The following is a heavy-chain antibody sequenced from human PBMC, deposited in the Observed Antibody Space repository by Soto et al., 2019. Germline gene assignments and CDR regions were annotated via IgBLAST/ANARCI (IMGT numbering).Heavy chain of an antibody. CDR1: GGSISSGGYY. Sequence: KPSETLSLTCTVSGGSISSGGYYWSWIRQHPGKGLEWIGYIYYSGSTYYNPSLKSRVTISVDTSKNQFSLKLSSVTAADTAVYYCARGLMVRGVMHAFDIWGQGTMVTVSS. CDR2: IYYSGST. D-gene: IGHD3-10*01. J-gene: IGHJ3*02. CDR3: ARGLMVRGVMHAFDI. V-gene: IGHV4-31*03.